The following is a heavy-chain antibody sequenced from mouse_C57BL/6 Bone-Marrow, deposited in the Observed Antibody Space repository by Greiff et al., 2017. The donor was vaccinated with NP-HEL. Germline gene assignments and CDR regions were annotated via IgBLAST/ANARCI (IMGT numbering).Heavy chain of an antibody. J-gene: IGHJ2*01. V-gene: IGHV1-64*01. CDR3: ARHDYYGSSSFDY. CDR2: IHPNSGST. D-gene: IGHD1-1*01. Sequence: VQLQQPGAELVKPGASVKLSCKASGYTFTSYWMHWVKQRPGQGLEWIGMIHPNSGSTNYNEKFKGKATLTADKSSSTAYMQLSSLTSEDSAVYFCARHDYYGSSSFDYWGQGTTLTVSS. CDR1: GYTFTSYW.